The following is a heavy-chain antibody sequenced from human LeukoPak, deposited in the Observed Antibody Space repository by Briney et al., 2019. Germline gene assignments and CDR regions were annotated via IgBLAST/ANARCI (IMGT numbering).Heavy chain of an antibody. V-gene: IGHV4-4*07. CDR1: GGSISSYY. Sequence: SETLSLTCTVSGGSISSYYWSWIRQPAGKGLEWIGRIYTSGSTNYNPSLKSRVTMSVDTSKNQFSLKLSSVTAADTAVYYCSRARYVNSFYAFDIWGQGTLVTVSS. CDR3: SRARYVNSFYAFDI. D-gene: IGHD3-9*01. CDR2: IYTSGST. J-gene: IGHJ3*02.